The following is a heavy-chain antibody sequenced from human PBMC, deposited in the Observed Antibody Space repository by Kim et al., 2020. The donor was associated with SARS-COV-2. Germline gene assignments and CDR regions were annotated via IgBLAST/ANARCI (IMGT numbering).Heavy chain of an antibody. Sequence: GGSLRLSCAASGFTFSSYWMSWVRQAPGKGLEWVANIKQDGSEKYYVDSVKGRFTISRDNAKNSLYLQMNSLRAEDTAVYYCAREGWVGATSYYYYYYGMDVWGQGTTVTVSS. CDR3: AREGWVGATSYYYYYYGMDV. V-gene: IGHV3-7*01. CDR1: GFTFSSYW. D-gene: IGHD1-26*01. J-gene: IGHJ6*02. CDR2: IKQDGSEK.